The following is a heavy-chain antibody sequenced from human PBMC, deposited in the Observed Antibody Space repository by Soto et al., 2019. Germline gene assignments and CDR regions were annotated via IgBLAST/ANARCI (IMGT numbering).Heavy chain of an antibody. D-gene: IGHD1-26*01. Sequence: PGGSLRLSCAASGCSFSSHNMNWVRQAPGKGLEWVSYISTSGSSIYYADSVKGRFTISRDNAKNSLYLQINSLRAEDTAVYYCARSGNYRLDCWGQGTLVTVSS. CDR2: ISTSGSSI. CDR1: GCSFSSHN. CDR3: ARSGNYRLDC. V-gene: IGHV3-48*01. J-gene: IGHJ4*02.